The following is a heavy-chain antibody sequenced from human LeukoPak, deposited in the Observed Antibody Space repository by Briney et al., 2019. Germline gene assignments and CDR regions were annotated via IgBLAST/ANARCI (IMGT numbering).Heavy chain of an antibody. CDR1: GFTFSSSW. CDR2: IKQDGTEK. J-gene: IGHJ4*02. CDR3: ARAGPGRPV. Sequence: GGSLRLSCAASGFTFSSSWMGWVRQAPGKGLEWVANIKQDGTEKYYVDSVMGRFTISRDNAKNSLYLQMNSLRAEDTAVYYCARAGPGRPVWGQGTLVTVSS. V-gene: IGHV3-7*01.